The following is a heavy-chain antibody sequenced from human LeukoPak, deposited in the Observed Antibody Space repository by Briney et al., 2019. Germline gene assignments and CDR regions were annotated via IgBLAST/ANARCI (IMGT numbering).Heavy chain of an antibody. CDR1: GFTFSIYA. Sequence: GGSLRLSCAASGFTFSIYAMIWVRQGTGKGLEWVSSTSSGGELTFYADSVKGRFTISRDNSKNTLYLQMNSLRAEDTAVYYCAKDRPNYYHDNGHYYRRGGDCWGQGTLVTVSS. J-gene: IGHJ4*02. CDR3: AKDRPNYYHDNGHYYRRGGDC. V-gene: IGHV3-23*01. D-gene: IGHD3-22*01. CDR2: TSSGGELT.